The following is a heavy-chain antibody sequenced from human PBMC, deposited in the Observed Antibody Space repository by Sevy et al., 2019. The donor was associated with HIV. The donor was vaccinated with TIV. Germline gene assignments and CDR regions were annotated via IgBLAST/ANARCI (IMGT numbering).Heavy chain of an antibody. CDR3: ARPGGCIGGSCTADI. CDR1: GYTFDGSY. Sequence: ASVKVSCKASGYTFDGSYIHWVRQAPGQGLEWMGRINPKSGGTNFAQQFQGRVTMTRDTSIVTAYMELSRLRFDDTAVYFCARPGGCIGGSCTADIWGQGTMVTVSS. J-gene: IGHJ3*02. CDR2: INPKSGGT. V-gene: IGHV1-2*06. D-gene: IGHD2-15*01.